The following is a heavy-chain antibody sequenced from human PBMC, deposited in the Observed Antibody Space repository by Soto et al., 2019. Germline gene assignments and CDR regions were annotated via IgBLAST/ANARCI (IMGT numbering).Heavy chain of an antibody. J-gene: IGHJ6*02. V-gene: IGHV1-69*01. Sequence: QVQLVQSGAEVKKPGSSVKVSCKASGGTFSSYAIIWVRQAPGQGLEWMGGITPIFGTTNYAQKLQGGVAISSDESTTTAYMEMSSLRYEDTAVYYWARGDGGSSTPYYYGIDVWGQGTTVTVSS. CDR3: ARGDGGSSTPYYYGIDV. CDR2: ITPIFGTT. CDR1: GGTFSSYA. D-gene: IGHD6-6*01.